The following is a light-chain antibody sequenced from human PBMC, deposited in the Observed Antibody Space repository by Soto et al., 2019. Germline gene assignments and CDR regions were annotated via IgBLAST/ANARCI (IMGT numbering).Light chain of an antibody. CDR1: QRGLSNY. CDR2: GAS. V-gene: IGKV3-20*01. CDR3: QRYGNSPGFT. J-gene: IGKJ2*01. Sequence: EIVWTQSQGTLSLSPGERVTLSGRASQRGLSNYLAWYQKKPGQPPRLLMHGASIRAAGVPDRFSGSGFGTDFTLTISRLEPEDFAVYFCQRYGNSPGFTFGQGTKLEIK.